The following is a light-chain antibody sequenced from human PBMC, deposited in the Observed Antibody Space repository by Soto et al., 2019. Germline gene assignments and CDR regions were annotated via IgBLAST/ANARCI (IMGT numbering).Light chain of an antibody. CDR1: QSISTN. J-gene: IGKJ1*01. CDR2: AAS. CDR3: HQYNNWPPWT. Sequence: EIVTTQSPATLSVSPGERVILSCRASQSISTNLAWYQYIPGQAPRLLIYAASTRATGIPARFSGSGSGTDFTLSITSLQSEDYAVYYCHQYNNWPPWTFGQGTKVDIK. V-gene: IGKV3-15*01.